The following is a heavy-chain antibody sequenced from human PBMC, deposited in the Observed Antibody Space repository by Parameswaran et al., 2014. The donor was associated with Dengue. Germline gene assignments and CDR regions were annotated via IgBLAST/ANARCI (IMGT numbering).Heavy chain of an antibody. D-gene: IGHD6-13*01. V-gene: IGHV1-18*01. Sequence: ASVKVSCKASGYTFTSYGISWVRQAPGQGLEWMGWISAYNGNTNYAQKLQGRVTMTTDTSTSTAYMELRSLRSDDTAVYYCARDGEAYSSPGDGMDVWGQGTTVTVSS. CDR2: ISAYNGNT. CDR1: GYTFTSYG. J-gene: IGHJ6*02. CDR3: ARDGEAYSSPGDGMDV.